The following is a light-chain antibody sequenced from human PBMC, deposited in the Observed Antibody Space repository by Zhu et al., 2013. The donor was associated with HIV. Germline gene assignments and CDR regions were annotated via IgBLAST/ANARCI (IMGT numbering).Light chain of an antibody. Sequence: DIQMTQSPSSLSASVGDRVTVTCRASQVISNNLAWFQQKPGTAPKSLIYGSSHLQNGVPSRFSGSGSGTNFTLTINNLQPDDFAVYYCQQYSRYPLTFGRRDHGGPQT. CDR2: GSS. CDR3: QQYSRYPLT. J-gene: IGKJ4*01. CDR1: QVISNN. V-gene: IGKV1-16*01.